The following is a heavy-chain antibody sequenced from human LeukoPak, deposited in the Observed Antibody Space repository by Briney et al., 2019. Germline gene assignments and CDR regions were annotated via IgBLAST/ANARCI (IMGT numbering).Heavy chain of an antibody. CDR3: ARDHQLPLLGWFDP. D-gene: IGHD2-2*01. Sequence: ASVKVSCKASGYTFTDYYIHWVRQAPGQGLEWMGWIDPNTGGTNFAQNFQGRVTMTRDTSISTAYMELSRLRSDDTAVYYCARDHQLPLLGWFDPWGQGTLVTVSS. CDR1: GYTFTDYY. V-gene: IGHV1-2*02. CDR2: IDPNTGGT. J-gene: IGHJ5*02.